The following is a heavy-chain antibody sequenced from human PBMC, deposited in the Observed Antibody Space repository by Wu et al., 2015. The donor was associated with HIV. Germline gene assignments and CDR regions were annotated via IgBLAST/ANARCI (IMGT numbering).Heavy chain of an antibody. CDR1: GYTFTSNY. J-gene: IGHJ3*02. CDR3: ATRIGNMEAFNI. Sequence: QVQLVQSGAEVKKPGASVKVSCQASGYTFTSNYIHWVRQAPGQGLEWMGVINPGGVRVSYAQKFQGRVTMTSDTSTSTVHMALSRLRSEDTAMYYCATRIGNMEAFNIWGQGTMVIVSS. V-gene: IGHV1-46*03. CDR2: INPGGVRV. D-gene: IGHD1/OR15-1a*01.